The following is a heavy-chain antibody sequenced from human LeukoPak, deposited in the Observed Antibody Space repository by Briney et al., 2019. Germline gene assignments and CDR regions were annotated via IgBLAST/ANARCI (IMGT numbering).Heavy chain of an antibody. CDR2: ISYDGNNK. CDR1: AFTFSNYD. J-gene: IGHJ4*02. V-gene: IGHV3-30-3*01. D-gene: IGHD3-3*01. CDR3: ARGVDFWSGYYGGDY. Sequence: GGSLRLSCAASAFTFSNYDMHWVRQAPGKGLEWLAMISYDGNNKYYTDSVKGRFTISRDNSKNTLYLQMNSLRAEDTAVYYCARGVDFWSGYYGGDYWGQGTLVTVSA.